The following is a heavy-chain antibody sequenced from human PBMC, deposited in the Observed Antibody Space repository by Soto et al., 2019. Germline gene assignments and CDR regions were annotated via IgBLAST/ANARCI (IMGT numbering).Heavy chain of an antibody. V-gene: IGHV4-59*12. CDR2: IYYSGST. CDR3: ARVFGFGGMDV. J-gene: IGHJ6*02. D-gene: IGHD3-10*01. CDR1: GGSISNYY. Sequence: PSETLSLTCTVSGGSISNYYSSWIRQPPGKGLEWIGYIYYSGSTYYNPSLKSRVTISVDTSKNQFSLKLSSVTAADTAVYYCARVFGFGGMDVWGQGTTVTVSS.